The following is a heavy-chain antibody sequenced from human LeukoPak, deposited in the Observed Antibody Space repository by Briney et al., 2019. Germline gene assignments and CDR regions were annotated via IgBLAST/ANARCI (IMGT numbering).Heavy chain of an antibody. CDR1: DFNLRSNW. Sequence: GGSLRLSCVASDFNLRSNWVDWVRQAPGKGLEWVANIKGDGSEKNYVDSVKGRFSISRDNAKNSLYLEMNSLRAEDTGVYYCAKEGDWNLDYWGQGALVTVSS. J-gene: IGHJ4*02. CDR2: IKGDGSEK. V-gene: IGHV3-7*04. CDR3: AKEGDWNLDY. D-gene: IGHD1-1*01.